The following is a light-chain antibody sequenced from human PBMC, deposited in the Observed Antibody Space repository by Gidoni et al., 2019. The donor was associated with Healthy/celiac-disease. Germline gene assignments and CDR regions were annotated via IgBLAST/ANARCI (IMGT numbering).Light chain of an antibody. Sequence: DIVMTQSPDSLAVSLGERATINCKSSQSVLYSSNNRDNLAWYQQKPGQPPKLLIFWASMRESGVPDRFSGSGSGTDFTLTISGLQAEDVAVYYCQQYFSSPYTFGQGTKLEI. J-gene: IGKJ2*01. CDR1: QSVLYSSNNRDN. CDR3: QQYFSSPYT. CDR2: WAS. V-gene: IGKV4-1*01.